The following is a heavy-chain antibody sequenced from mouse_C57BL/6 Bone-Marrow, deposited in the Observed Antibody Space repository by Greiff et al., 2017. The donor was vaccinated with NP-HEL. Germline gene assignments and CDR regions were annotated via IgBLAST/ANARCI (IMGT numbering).Heavy chain of an antibody. V-gene: IGHV6-3*01. Sequence: EVQLVESGGGLVQPGGSMKLSCVASGFTFSNYWMNWVRQSPEKGLEWVAQIRLKSDNYATHYAESVKGRFTISRDDSKSSVYLQMNNLRAEDTGIYYCTESYGGPWFAYWGQGTLVTVSA. D-gene: IGHD1-1*01. CDR2: IRLKSDNYAT. J-gene: IGHJ3*01. CDR1: GFTFSNYW. CDR3: TESYGGPWFAY.